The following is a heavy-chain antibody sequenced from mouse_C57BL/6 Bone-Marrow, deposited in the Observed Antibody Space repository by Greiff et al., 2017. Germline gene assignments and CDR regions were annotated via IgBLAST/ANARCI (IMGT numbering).Heavy chain of an antibody. CDR1: GFSFNTYA. CDR2: IRSKSNNYAT. D-gene: IGHD2-2*01. V-gene: IGHV10-1*01. J-gene: IGHJ4*01. Sequence: EVQLVESGGGLVQPKGSLKLSCAASGFSFNTYAMNWVRQAPGKGLEWVARIRSKSNNYATYYADSVKDRFTISRDDSESMLYLQMNHLKTEDTAMYDGVRFLYGYYYAMDYWGQGTSVTVSS. CDR3: VRFLYGYYYAMDY.